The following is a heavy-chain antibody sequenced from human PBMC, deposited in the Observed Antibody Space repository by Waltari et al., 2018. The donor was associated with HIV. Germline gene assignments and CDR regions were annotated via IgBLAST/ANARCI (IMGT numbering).Heavy chain of an antibody. CDR1: GLVLSRYG. D-gene: IGHD6-19*01. V-gene: IGHV3-30*02. J-gene: IGHJ4*02. Sequence: QVQLVESGGGVVQPGGSLRLSCAASGLVLSRYGMHWVRQVPGKGLEWVALIQNDEINKYYADSVKGRFTISRDSSTNVLFLQMNSLRVEDTALYYCVKDLSGGWSLDYWGQGTLVTVS. CDR3: VKDLSGGWSLDY. CDR2: IQNDEINK.